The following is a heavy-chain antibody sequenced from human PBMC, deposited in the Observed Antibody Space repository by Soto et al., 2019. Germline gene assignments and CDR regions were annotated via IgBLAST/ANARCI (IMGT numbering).Heavy chain of an antibody. CDR1: GFTFSSYA. D-gene: IGHD3-10*01. J-gene: IGHJ4*02. CDR2: ISASGGST. V-gene: IGHV3-23*01. CDR3: AKVRPYGSGSPDY. Sequence: GGSLRLSCAASGFTFSSYAMSWVRQAPGKGLEWVTGISASGGSTYYADSVKGRFTISGDNSKNTLYLQMNSLRAEDTAVYYCAKVRPYGSGSPDYWGQGTLVTVSS.